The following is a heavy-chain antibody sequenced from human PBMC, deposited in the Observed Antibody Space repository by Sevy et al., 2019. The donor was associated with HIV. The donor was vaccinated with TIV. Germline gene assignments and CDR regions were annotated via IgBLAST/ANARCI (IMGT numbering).Heavy chain of an antibody. CDR3: VRDDRDGYFDY. Sequence: ASVKVCCKASGYTFTGYYMYWVRQAPGQGLEWMGWINPDSGGPNYAPKFQGRVTLTRDTSISTAYMELSRLKSDDTAVYYCVRDDRDGYFDYWGQGTLVTVSS. CDR1: GYTFTGYY. V-gene: IGHV1-2*02. J-gene: IGHJ4*02. CDR2: INPDSGGP.